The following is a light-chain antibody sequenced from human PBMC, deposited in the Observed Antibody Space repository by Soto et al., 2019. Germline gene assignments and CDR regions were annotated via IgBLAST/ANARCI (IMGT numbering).Light chain of an antibody. CDR2: EVS. J-gene: IGLJ1*01. V-gene: IGLV2-14*03. CDR3: SSHTSSNTRI. Sequence: QSVLTQPASMSGSPGQSIAISCTGTSSDIGAYDYVSWYQQHPDKAPKLMIYEVSNRPSGVSNRFSGSKSVNTATLTISGLQAEDEADYYCSSHTSSNTRIFGTGTKVTVL. CDR1: SSDIGAYDY.